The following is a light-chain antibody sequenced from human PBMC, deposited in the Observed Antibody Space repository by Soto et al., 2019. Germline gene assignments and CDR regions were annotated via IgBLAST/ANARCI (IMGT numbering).Light chain of an antibody. J-gene: IGLJ3*02. Sequence: HSVLTQPPSVSAAPGQKVTISCSGSSSNIGNNYVSWYQQLPGTAPKLLIYDNNKRPSGIPDRFSGSKSGTSATLGITGLQTGDEADYYCGTWDSSLSAAVFGGGTKLTVL. CDR3: GTWDSSLSAAV. V-gene: IGLV1-51*01. CDR2: DNN. CDR1: SSNIGNNY.